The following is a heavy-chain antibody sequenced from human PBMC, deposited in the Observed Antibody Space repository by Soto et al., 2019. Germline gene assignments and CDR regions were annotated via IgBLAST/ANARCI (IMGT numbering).Heavy chain of an antibody. V-gene: IGHV4-4*07. D-gene: IGHD2-2*02. J-gene: IGHJ4*02. CDR1: GGSISNYY. CDR2: IYSSGST. CDR3: ARDIGSYTYGEGY. Sequence: PSETLSLTCTVSGGSISNYYWSWIRQPAGKRLEWIGRIYSSGSTDYNPSLRSRVTMSVDTSRNQFSLKLTSVTAADTAVYYCARDIGSYTYGEGYWGQGTLVTVSS.